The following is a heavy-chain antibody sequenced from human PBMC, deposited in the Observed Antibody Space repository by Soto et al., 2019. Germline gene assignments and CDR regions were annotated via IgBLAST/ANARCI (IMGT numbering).Heavy chain of an antibody. CDR3: AREIMGATNGMDV. V-gene: IGHV1-2*04. CDR1: GYTFTGYY. CDR2: INPNSGGT. J-gene: IGHJ6*02. Sequence: GASVKVSCKASGYTFTGYYMHWVRQAPGQGLEWMGWINPNSGGTNYAQKFQGWVTMTRDTSISTAYMELSRLRSDDTAVYYCAREIMGATNGMDVWGQGTTVTVSS. D-gene: IGHD1-26*01.